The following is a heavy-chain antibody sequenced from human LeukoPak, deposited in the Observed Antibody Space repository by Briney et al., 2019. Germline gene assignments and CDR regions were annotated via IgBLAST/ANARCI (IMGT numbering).Heavy chain of an antibody. CDR1: GYTFTSYY. V-gene: IGHV1-46*01. Sequence: GASVKVSCKASGYTFTSYYMHWVRQAPGQGLEWMGIINPSGGSTSYAQKFQGRVTMTRDTSTSTVYMELSSLRSEDTAVYYCARDSGVTMVRGVIINQYFDYWAREPWSPSPQ. D-gene: IGHD3-10*01. CDR3: ARDSGVTMVRGVIINQYFDY. J-gene: IGHJ4*02. CDR2: INPSGGST.